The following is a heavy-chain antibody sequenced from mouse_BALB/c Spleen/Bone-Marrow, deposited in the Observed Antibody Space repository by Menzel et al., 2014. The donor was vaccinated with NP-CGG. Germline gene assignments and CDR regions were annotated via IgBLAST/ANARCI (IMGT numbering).Heavy chain of an antibody. CDR2: IYPGTGST. V-gene: IGHV1S22*01. J-gene: IGHJ2*01. D-gene: IGHD2-3*01. CDR3: ARWLLLDY. Sequence: LQQPGSELVRPGASVKLSCKASGYTFTSYWMHWVKQRPGQGLEWIGNIYPGTGSTNYDEKFKTKVTLTVDTSSSTAYMQXXSLTSEDSAVYYCARWLLLDYWGQGTTLTVSS. CDR1: GYTFTSYW.